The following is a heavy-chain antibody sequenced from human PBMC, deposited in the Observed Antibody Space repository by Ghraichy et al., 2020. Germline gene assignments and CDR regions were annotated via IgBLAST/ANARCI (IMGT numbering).Heavy chain of an antibody. CDR3: ARDRSVGWRDSSSRNPIAY. CDR2: ISYDGSNK. V-gene: IGHV3-30*04. D-gene: IGHD6-13*01. CDR1: GFTFSSYA. Sequence: GGSLRLSCAASGFTFSSYAMHWVRQAPGKRLEWVAVISYDGSNKYYVDSVKGRFTISRDNSKNTLYLQMNSLRAEDTAVYYCARDRSVGWRDSSSRNPIAYWGQGTLVTVSS. J-gene: IGHJ4*02.